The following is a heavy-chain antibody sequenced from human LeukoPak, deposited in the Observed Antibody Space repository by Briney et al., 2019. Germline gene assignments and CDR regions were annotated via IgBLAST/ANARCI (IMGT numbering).Heavy chain of an antibody. V-gene: IGHV3-7*04. J-gene: IGHJ4*02. CDR3: ARALYSGYDYALDF. Sequence: VRTLRLSCAASGFTISSDCTTWNRRTQAPSPEREGNIKQNGSDKKYGDYVKSRFTISRDKANNSLYLVINHLRSEATAVYYLARALYSGYDYALDFWGQGTLVTVSS. D-gene: IGHD5-12*01. CDR1: GFTISSDC. CDR2: IKQNGSDK.